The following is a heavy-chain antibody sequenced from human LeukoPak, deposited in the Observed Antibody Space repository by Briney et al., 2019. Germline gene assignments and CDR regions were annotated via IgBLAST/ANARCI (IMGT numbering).Heavy chain of an antibody. V-gene: IGHV3-21*01. J-gene: IGHJ4*02. D-gene: IGHD3-3*01. CDR2: ISSSSSYI. CDR1: GFTFSSYS. CDR3: ARMVRFLEWEYPDY. Sequence: RSGGSLRLSCAASGFTFSSYSMNWVRQAPGKGLEWVSSISSSSSYIYYADSVKGRFTISRDNAKNSLYLQMNSLRAEDTAVYYCARMVRFLEWEYPDYWGQGTLVTVSS.